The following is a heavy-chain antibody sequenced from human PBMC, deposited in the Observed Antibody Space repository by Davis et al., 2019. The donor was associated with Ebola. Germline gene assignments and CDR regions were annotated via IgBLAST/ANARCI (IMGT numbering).Heavy chain of an antibody. J-gene: IGHJ6*02. CDR1: GGSFSGYY. D-gene: IGHD2-2*02. V-gene: IGHV4-59*08. Sequence: GSLRLSCTVSGGSFSGYYWSWIRQPPGKGLEWIGYIHYSVNTNYNPSLKSRVTISLDTSKNQFSLKLSSVTAADTAVYYCARRGIPTFYGMDVWGQGTTVTVSS. CDR2: IHYSVNT. CDR3: ARRGIPTFYGMDV.